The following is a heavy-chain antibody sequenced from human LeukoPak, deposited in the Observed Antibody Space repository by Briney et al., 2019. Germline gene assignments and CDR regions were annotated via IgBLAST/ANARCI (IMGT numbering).Heavy chain of an antibody. D-gene: IGHD2/OR15-2a*01. CDR3: ARKNDLDI. Sequence: PSETLSLTCTVSGGSISSVHWNWIRHPPGKGLEWIGCIFYSGRTYYNPSLKSRVTISVDMSKSQFSLRLTSVTAADTAVYYCARKNDLDIWGQGTLVTVSS. CDR2: IFYSGRT. V-gene: IGHV4-59*01. CDR1: GGSISSVH. J-gene: IGHJ3*02.